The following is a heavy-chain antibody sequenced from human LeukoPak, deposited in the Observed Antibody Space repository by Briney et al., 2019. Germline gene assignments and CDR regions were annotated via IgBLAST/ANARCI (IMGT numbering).Heavy chain of an antibody. D-gene: IGHD1-26*01. Sequence: SETLSLTXTVSGGSISSGDYYWSWIRQPPGKGLEWIGYIYYSGSTYYNPSLKSRVTISVDTSKNQFSLKLSSVTAADTAVYYCARYSGSYRYNWFDPWGQGTLVTVSS. CDR3: ARYSGSYRYNWFDP. J-gene: IGHJ5*02. CDR1: GGSISSGDYY. CDR2: IYYSGST. V-gene: IGHV4-30-4*08.